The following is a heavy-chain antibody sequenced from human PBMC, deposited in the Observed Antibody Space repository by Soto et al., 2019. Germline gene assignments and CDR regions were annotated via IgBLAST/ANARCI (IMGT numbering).Heavy chain of an antibody. Sequence: QVQLQESGPGLVKPSETLSLTCAVSGDSVSSRNWWSLVRQPPGKGLEWIGQVTQSGTANYNPSLKSRVTISVDKSKNQFSLIGSSVPAADTAVYYCARHGGRFFDSWGQGILVTVAS. CDR2: VTQSGTA. V-gene: IGHV4-4*02. D-gene: IGHD2-15*01. CDR3: ARHGGRFFDS. J-gene: IGHJ4*02. CDR1: GDSVSSRNW.